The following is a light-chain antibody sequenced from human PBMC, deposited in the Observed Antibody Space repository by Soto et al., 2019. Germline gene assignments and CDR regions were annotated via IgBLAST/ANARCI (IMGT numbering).Light chain of an antibody. CDR1: QSVSSSS. J-gene: IGKJ1*01. CDR3: QQYSSSRT. CDR2: DAS. Sequence: EIVLTQSPATLSLSPGERAALSCRASQSVSSSSLAWYQQKRGQAPRLLIHDASSRATGIPDRFSGSGSETDFTLTITRLEPEDFAVYYCQQYSSSRTFGQGTKVDIK. V-gene: IGKV3-20*01.